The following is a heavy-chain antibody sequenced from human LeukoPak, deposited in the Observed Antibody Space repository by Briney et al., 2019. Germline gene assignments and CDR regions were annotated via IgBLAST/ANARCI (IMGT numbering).Heavy chain of an antibody. Sequence: GGSLRLSCAASGFTLSSYGMHWVRQAPGKGLEWVAVIWYDGSNKYYADSVKGRFTISRDNSKNTLYLQMNSLRAEDTAVYYCARGYSGYDYYYYYGMDVWGKGTTVTVSS. V-gene: IGHV3-33*01. CDR3: ARGYSGYDYYYYYGMDV. CDR2: IWYDGSNK. CDR1: GFTLSSYG. J-gene: IGHJ6*04. D-gene: IGHD5-12*01.